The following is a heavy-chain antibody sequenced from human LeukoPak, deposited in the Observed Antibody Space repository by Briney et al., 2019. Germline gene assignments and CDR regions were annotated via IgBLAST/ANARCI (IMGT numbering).Heavy chain of an antibody. D-gene: IGHD3-22*01. V-gene: IGHV4-59*08. Sequence: SETLSLTCSVSGGSISSYYWSWIRQPTGKGLEWIGYIHYTGSTNYNPSLKSRVTMSLDTSKNQFSMELMSMTAADTAVYYCARWNYFDNSGYYSDWYFDLWGRGTLVTVSS. J-gene: IGHJ2*01. CDR3: ARWNYFDNSGYYSDWYFDL. CDR1: GGSISSYY. CDR2: IHYTGST.